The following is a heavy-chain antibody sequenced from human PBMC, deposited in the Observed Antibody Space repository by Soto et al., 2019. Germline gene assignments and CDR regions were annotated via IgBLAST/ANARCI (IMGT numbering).Heavy chain of an antibody. D-gene: IGHD3-9*01. CDR3: ASGVLRYFDWLLFPGYSKDYYYYYGMDV. CDR1: GGSISSSSYY. J-gene: IGHJ6*02. Sequence: SETLSLTCTVSGGSISSSSYYWGRIRQPPGKGLEWIGSIYYSGSTYYNPSLKSRVTISVDTSKNQFSLKLSSVTAADTAVYYCASGVLRYFDWLLFPGYSKDYYYYYGMDVWGQGTTVTVSS. CDR2: IYYSGST. V-gene: IGHV4-39*01.